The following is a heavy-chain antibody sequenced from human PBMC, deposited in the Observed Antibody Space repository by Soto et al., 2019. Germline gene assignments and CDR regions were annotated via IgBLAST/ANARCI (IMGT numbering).Heavy chain of an antibody. CDR1: GGSISSSSYY. D-gene: IGHD2-15*01. CDR3: KRNAIGVVVPAAIRN. V-gene: IGHV4-39*01. J-gene: IGHJ4*02. CDR2: IYYTGTS. Sequence: SETLSLTCAVSGGSISSSSYYWDWIRQPPGKGLEWIGTIYYTGTSNYNPSLKSRVTISVDTSKNQFSLHLSSVTAADTGVYYCKRNAIGVVVPAAIRNWGQGSLVTVYS.